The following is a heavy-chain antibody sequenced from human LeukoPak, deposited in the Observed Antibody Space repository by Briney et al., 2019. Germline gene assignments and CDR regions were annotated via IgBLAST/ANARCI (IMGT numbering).Heavy chain of an antibody. CDR1: GYSFTSYW. V-gene: IGHV5-51*01. J-gene: IGHJ4*02. CDR3: ARRIAVAGADGFDY. CDR2: IYSGDSDT. Sequence: GESLKISCQGSGYSFTSYWIAWVRQMPGKGLEWMGIIYSGDSDTTYSPSFQGQVAISADKSISTAYLQWISLKASDTAIYYCARRIAVAGADGFDYWGQGTLVTVSS. D-gene: IGHD6-19*01.